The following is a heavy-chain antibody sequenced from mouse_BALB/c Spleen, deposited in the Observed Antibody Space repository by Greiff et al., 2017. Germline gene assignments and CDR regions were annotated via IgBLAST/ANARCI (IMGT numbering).Heavy chain of an antibody. J-gene: IGHJ3*01. CDR3: TRDYYGRGGFAY. V-gene: IGHV1S81*02. CDR1: GYTFTSYY. CDR2: INPSNGGT. Sequence: QVQLQQPGAELVKPGASVKLSCKASGYTFTSYYMYWVKQRPGQGLEWIGGINPSNGGTNFNEKFKSKATLTVDKSSSTAYMQLSSLTSEDSAVYYCTRDYYGRGGFAYWGQGTLVTVSA. D-gene: IGHD1-1*01.